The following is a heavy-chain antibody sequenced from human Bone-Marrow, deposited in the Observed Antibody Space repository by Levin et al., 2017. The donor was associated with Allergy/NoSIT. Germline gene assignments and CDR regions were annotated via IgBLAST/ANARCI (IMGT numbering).Heavy chain of an antibody. CDR1: GFTFSDYY. J-gene: IGHJ6*02. CDR2: ISNTGSTI. CDR3: ARGKAPTILVRGRRTRLYYGMDV. V-gene: IGHV3-11*01. Sequence: PGESLKISCAASGFTFSDYYMSWIRQAPGKGLEWVSYISNTGSTIYYADSVKGRFTISRDNAKNSLSLQMNSLRAEDTAMYYCARGKAPTILVRGRRTRLYYGMDVWGQGTTVTVSS. D-gene: IGHD3-10*01.